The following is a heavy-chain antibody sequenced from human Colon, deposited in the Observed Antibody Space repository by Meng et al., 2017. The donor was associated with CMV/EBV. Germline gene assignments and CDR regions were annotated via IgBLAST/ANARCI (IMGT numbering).Heavy chain of an antibody. CDR1: GFTFRTYS. V-gene: IGHV3-30*02. Sequence: GESLKISCEASGFTFRTYSMNWVRQAPGKGLEWVAFIRYDGSNKYYADSVKGRFTISRDNSKNTLYLQMNSLRAEDTAVYYCAKVDQLLYKEPHYYGMDVWGQGTTVTVSS. J-gene: IGHJ6*02. D-gene: IGHD2-2*02. CDR2: IRYDGSNK. CDR3: AKVDQLLYKEPHYYGMDV.